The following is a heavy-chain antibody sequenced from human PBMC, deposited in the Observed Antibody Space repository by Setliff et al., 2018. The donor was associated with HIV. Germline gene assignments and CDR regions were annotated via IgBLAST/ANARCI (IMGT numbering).Heavy chain of an antibody. V-gene: IGHV3-73*01. Sequence: GGSLRLSCAASGFSFSNSAMHWVRQASGKGLEWVGRIRTKANSYATAYGAAVKGRFTISRDDSKNTAYLQMNSLKTEDTAVYYCTKVGYCGSASCYASDYWGQGTLVTVSS. CDR3: TKVGYCGSASCYASDY. D-gene: IGHD2-2*01. J-gene: IGHJ4*02. CDR2: IRTKANSYAT. CDR1: GFSFSNSA.